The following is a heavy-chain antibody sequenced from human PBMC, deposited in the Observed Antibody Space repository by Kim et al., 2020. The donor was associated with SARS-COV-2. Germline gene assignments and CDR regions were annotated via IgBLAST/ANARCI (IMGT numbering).Heavy chain of an antibody. CDR2: INPSGGST. Sequence: ASVKVSCKASGYTFTSYYMHWVRQAPGQGLEWMGIINPSGGSTSYAQKFQGRVTMTRDTSTSTVYMELSSLRSEDTAVYYCARDLGGIVGATWDPAFYFDYWGQGTLVTVSS. J-gene: IGHJ4*02. CDR3: ARDLGGIVGATWDPAFYFDY. V-gene: IGHV1-46*01. D-gene: IGHD1-26*01. CDR1: GYTFTSYY.